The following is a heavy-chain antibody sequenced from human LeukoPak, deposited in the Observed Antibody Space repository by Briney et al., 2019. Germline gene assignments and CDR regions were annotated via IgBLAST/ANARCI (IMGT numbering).Heavy chain of an antibody. D-gene: IGHD4-17*01. CDR1: VYNFMTYG. Sequence: GASVNVSCKSSVYNFMTYGISWVRQAPGQGLEWMGWISPYKGKTSYGQKFQGRITMTTDTSTSTAYMDLTSLRSDDTAVYYCAVGTTDPKLGAFDIWGQGTMVTVSS. CDR3: AVGTTDPKLGAFDI. CDR2: ISPYKGKT. J-gene: IGHJ3*02. V-gene: IGHV1-18*01.